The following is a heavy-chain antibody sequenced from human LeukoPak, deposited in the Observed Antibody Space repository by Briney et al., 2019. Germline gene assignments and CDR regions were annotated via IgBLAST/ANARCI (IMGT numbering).Heavy chain of an antibody. CDR3: ARVTILRGVTLDY. D-gene: IGHD3-10*01. CDR2: ISSTSTFI. CDR1: GFTFSSYS. V-gene: IGHV3-21*01. J-gene: IGHJ4*02. Sequence: GGSLRLSCAASGFTFSSYSMTRVRQAPGKGLEWVSSISSTSTFIYYADSVKGRFTISRDNAKNSLYLQMNSLRPEDTAIYYCARVTILRGVTLDYWGQGTLVTVSS.